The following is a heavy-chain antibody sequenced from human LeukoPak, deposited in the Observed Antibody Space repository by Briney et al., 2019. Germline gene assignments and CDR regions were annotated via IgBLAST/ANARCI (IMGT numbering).Heavy chain of an antibody. CDR2: IYTSGST. J-gene: IGHJ4*02. Sequence: SETLSLTCAVYGGSFSGYYWSWIRQPAGKGLEWIGRIYTSGSTNYNPSLKSRVTMSVDTSKNQFSLKLSSVTAADTAVYYCARDGPDYDFWSGYFTEWGQGTLVTVSS. D-gene: IGHD3-3*01. CDR3: ARDGPDYDFWSGYFTE. V-gene: IGHV4-4*07. CDR1: GGSFSGYY.